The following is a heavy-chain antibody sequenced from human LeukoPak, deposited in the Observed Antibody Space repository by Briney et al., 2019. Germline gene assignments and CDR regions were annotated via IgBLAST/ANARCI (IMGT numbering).Heavy chain of an antibody. CDR3: AKTAERFYYYYYMDV. J-gene: IGHJ6*03. Sequence: GGSLRLSCAASGFTFDDYAMHWVRQAPGKGLEWVSLISWDGGSTYYADSVKGRFTISRDNSKNSLYLQMNSLRAEDTALYYCAKTAERFYYYYYMDVWGKGTTVTVSS. CDR2: ISWDGGST. V-gene: IGHV3-43D*03. CDR1: GFTFDDYA.